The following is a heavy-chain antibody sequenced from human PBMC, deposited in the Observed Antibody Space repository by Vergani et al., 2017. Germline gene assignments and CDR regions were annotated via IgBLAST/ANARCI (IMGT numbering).Heavy chain of an antibody. CDR1: GFSFDDYA. Sequence: EVQLVESGGGLVQPGRSLRLSCAASGFSFDDYAMHWVRQAPGKGLEWVSGISWNSGSIGYADAVKGRFTISRGNAKNSLYLQMNSLRAEDTALYYCAGLDYSSSQNPWGQGTLVTVSS. CDR3: AGLDYSSSQNP. J-gene: IGHJ5*02. V-gene: IGHV3-9*01. D-gene: IGHD6-13*01. CDR2: ISWNSGSI.